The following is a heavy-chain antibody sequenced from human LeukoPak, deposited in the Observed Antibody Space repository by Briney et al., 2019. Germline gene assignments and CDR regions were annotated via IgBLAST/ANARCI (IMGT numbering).Heavy chain of an antibody. J-gene: IGHJ4*02. CDR3: ARGGDSGYITFDY. V-gene: IGHV3-7*01. Sequence: GGSLRLSCAASGFTFGSYWMSWVRQAPGKGLEWVANIKEDGSAKFHVDSVKGRFTISRDNAKNSLFLQMNSLRVEDTAVYYCARGGDSGYITFDYWGQGSLVTVSS. D-gene: IGHD5-12*01. CDR2: IKEDGSAK. CDR1: GFTFGSYW.